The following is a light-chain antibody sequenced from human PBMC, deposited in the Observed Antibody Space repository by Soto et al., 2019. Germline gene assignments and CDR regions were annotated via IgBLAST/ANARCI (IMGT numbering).Light chain of an antibody. CDR1: SSDVGGYNY. CDR3: SSYAGSTNFV. V-gene: IGLV2-8*01. Sequence: QSALTQLPSASGSPGQSVTISCTGTSSDVGGYNYVSWYQQHPGKAPRLMIYDVIKRPSGVPDRFSGSKSGNTASLTVSGLQAEDEADYYCSSYAGSTNFVFG. J-gene: IGLJ1*01. CDR2: DVI.